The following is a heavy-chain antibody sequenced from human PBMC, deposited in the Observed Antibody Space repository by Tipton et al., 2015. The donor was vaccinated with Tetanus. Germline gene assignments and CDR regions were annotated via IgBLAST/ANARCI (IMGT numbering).Heavy chain of an antibody. Sequence: SLRLSCAASGFAFSAYSMNWVRQAPGKGLEWVSSITGSSNYIYYADSVRGRFTISRDNANNSLYLQMNSLRADDTAVYYCARSYYDSSGYLGYWGQGTQVTVSS. CDR3: ARSYYDSSGYLGY. D-gene: IGHD3-22*01. J-gene: IGHJ4*02. CDR1: GFAFSAYS. V-gene: IGHV3-21*01. CDR2: ITGSSNYI.